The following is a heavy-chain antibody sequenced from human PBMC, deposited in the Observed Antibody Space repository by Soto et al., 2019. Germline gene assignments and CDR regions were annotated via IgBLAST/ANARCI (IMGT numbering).Heavy chain of an antibody. CDR3: ARDCWLYYDSRGHKRRRLDP. V-gene: IGHV1-46*01. Sequence: ASVKVSCKASGYTFTSYYMHWVRQAPGQGLEWMGIINPSGGSTSYAQKFQGRVTMTRDTSTSTVYMELSSLRSEDTAVYYWARDCWLYYDSRGHKRRRLDPWGQGPLVTVYS. CDR2: INPSGGST. D-gene: IGHD3-22*01. J-gene: IGHJ5*02. CDR1: GYTFTSYY.